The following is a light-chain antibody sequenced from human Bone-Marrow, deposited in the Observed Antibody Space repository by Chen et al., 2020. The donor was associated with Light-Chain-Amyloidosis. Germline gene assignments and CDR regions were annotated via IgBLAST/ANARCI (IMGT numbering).Light chain of an antibody. V-gene: IGLV3-25*03. CDR1: DLPTKY. CDR3: QSADSSGTCEGI. J-gene: IGLJ2*01. Sequence: SYELTQPPSVSVSPGQTARITCSGDDLPTKYAYWYQQKPGQAPVLVIHRDTERPSGISERFSGSSSGTTATLTISGVQAEDEADYHCQSADSSGTCEGIFGGGTKLTGL. CDR2: RDT.